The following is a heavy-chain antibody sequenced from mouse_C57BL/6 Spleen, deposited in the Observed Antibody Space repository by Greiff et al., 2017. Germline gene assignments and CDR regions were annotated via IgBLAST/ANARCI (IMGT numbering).Heavy chain of an antibody. CDR1: GYTFTSYW. Sequence: VQLQQPGAELVKPGASVKVSCKASGYTFTSYWMHWVKQRPGQGLEWIGRIHPSDSDTNYNQKFKGKATLTVDKSSSTDYMQLSSLTSEDAAVYYCAIERNGYPYAMDYWGQGTSVTVSS. CDR2: IHPSDSDT. V-gene: IGHV1-74*01. J-gene: IGHJ4*01. CDR3: AIERNGYPYAMDY. D-gene: IGHD2-2*01.